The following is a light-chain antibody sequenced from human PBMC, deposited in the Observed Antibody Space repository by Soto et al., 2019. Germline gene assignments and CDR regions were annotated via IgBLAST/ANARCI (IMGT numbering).Light chain of an antibody. V-gene: IGKV3-15*01. J-gene: IGKJ1*01. CDR3: QKYNNWWT. CDR1: QSVSSS. Sequence: EIVMTQSPATLSVSPGERVTLSCRASQSVSSSLAWYQQKPGQAPRLLIYGASTRAIGIPGRFSGSGSETEFTLTIISLQSEDFSVYYCQKYNNWWTFGQGTKVETK. CDR2: GAS.